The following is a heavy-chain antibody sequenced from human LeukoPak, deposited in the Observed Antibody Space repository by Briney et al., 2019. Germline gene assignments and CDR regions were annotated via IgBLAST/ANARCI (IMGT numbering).Heavy chain of an antibody. CDR2: ISSSGTTI. CDR1: GFTFNDYY. V-gene: IGHV3-11*04. CDR3: ARDQSPYYDFWSGCH. J-gene: IGHJ4*02. D-gene: IGHD3-3*01. Sequence: PGGSLRLSCAASGFTFNDYYMTWFRQAPGKGLEWVSYISSSGTTIYYANSVEGRFTVSRDNADNSLYLQMDSLRAEDTAVYYCARDQSPYYDFWSGCHWGLGTLVTVSS.